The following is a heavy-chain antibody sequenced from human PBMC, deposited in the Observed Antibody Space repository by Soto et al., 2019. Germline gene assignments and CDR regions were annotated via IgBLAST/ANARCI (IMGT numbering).Heavy chain of an antibody. CDR2: VDPSRGSA. CDR3: ARPLIGNTVDL. V-gene: IGHV1-46*01. CDR1: GYTFINYF. Sequence: QAQLLQSGAEVKKPGASVKVSCKASGYTFINYFIHWVRQAPGQRLEWIGIVDPSRGSADYAQKFQGRVTMTTDLSTRTVVMDLSSLRSADTAVYYCARPLIGNTVDLWGQGTTVIVSS. J-gene: IGHJ3*01. D-gene: IGHD1-7*01.